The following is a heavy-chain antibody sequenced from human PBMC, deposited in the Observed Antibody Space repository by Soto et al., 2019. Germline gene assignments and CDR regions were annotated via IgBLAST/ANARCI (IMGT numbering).Heavy chain of an antibody. CDR1: GGSISSSNW. Sequence: QVQLQESGPGLVKPSGTLSLTCAVSGGSISSSNWWSWVRQPPGKGLEWIGEIYHSGSTNYNPSLKSRVTISVDKSTTQFSLKLSSVTAADTAVYYCASSTVTTFLYYYGMDVWGQGTTVTVSS. CDR2: IYHSGST. D-gene: IGHD4-17*01. CDR3: ASSTVTTFLYYYGMDV. V-gene: IGHV4-4*02. J-gene: IGHJ6*02.